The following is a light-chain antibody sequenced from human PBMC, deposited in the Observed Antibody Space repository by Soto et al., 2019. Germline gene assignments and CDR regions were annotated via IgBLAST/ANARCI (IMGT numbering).Light chain of an antibody. V-gene: IGLV2-14*01. CDR3: SSYTSSSTLLV. CDR1: SSDVGGYNF. Sequence: QSVLTQPASVSGSPGQSITISCSGTSSDVGGYNFVSWYQHHPGKAPKLMIYEVSNRPSGVSNRFSDSKSGNTASLTISGLQAEDEADYYCSSYTSSSTLLVFGGGTKLTVL. J-gene: IGLJ2*01. CDR2: EVS.